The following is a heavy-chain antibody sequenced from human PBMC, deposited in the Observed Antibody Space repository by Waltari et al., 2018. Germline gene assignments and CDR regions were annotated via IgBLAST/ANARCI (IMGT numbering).Heavy chain of an antibody. V-gene: IGHV3-48*03. CDR3: ATDRAPGGKSLYFDC. Sequence: WGGPVPGRGLEWLAAIASTGSTRYYADSVKGRFTISRDNAKNSLYLQMTSLRAGDTAVYFCATDRAPGGKSLYFDCWGQGTLVTVYS. D-gene: IGHD2-8*02. CDR2: IASTGSTR. J-gene: IGHJ4*02.